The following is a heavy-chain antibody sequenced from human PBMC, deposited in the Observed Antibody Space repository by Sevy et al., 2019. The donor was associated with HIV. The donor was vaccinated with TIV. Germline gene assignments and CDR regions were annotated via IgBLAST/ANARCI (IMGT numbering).Heavy chain of an antibody. CDR2: IYYSGSN. D-gene: IGHD2-21*02. V-gene: IGHV4-59*01. CDR1: GGSISSYY. CDR3: ARAQNGPAYGGGDCYSFPYYFDY. Sequence: SETLSLTCTVSGGSISSYYWSWIRQPPGKGLEWIGYIYYSGSNNYNPSLKSRVTISVDTAKNQFSLKLSSVTAADTAGYYCARAQNGPAYGGGDCYSFPYYFDYWGQGTLVTVSS. J-gene: IGHJ4*02.